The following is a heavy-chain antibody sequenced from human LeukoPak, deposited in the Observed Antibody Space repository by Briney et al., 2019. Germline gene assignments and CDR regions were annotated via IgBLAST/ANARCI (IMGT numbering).Heavy chain of an antibody. V-gene: IGHV3-23*01. Sequence: GGSLRLSCAASGFTFSNYAMIWVRQAPGQGLEWVSAIRSGGSAKYADSVKARFTISRDNSKNTLYLQMNSLRAEDTALYFCARDPNGDYIGAFDFLGQGTVVTVPS. CDR1: GFTFSNYA. CDR2: IRSGGSA. D-gene: IGHD4-17*01. CDR3: ARDPNGDYIGAFDF. J-gene: IGHJ3*01.